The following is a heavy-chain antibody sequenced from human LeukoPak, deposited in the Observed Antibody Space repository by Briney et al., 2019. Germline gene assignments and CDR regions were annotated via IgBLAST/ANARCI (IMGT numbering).Heavy chain of an antibody. J-gene: IGHJ4*01. CDR1: GFTSINYA. D-gene: IGHD3-22*01. V-gene: IGHV3-23*01. CDR2: ITSDEKT. CDR3: AKYCKLSGYYLGGYDY. Sequence: GGSLRLSCAASGFTSINYAMGWVRQAPGKGLEWVSAITSDEKTFYADSVKGRFTISRDNSKNTLHLQMNSLRAEDTAVYYCAKYCKLSGYYLGGYDYWGHGTLVTVSS.